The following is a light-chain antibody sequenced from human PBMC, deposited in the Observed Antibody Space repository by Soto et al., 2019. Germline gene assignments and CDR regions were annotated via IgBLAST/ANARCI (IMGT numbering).Light chain of an antibody. V-gene: IGLV2-8*01. CDR2: EVK. Sequence: QSALTQPPSASGSPGQSVTLSCTGTTGDICAFNYVAWYQQRPGKAPKLIIYEVKNRASGVPDRFSASKSGNAATLTVSGLQAEDEADYYCSSYAGKNKFVFGSGTKV. J-gene: IGLJ1*01. CDR3: SSYAGKNKFV. CDR1: TGDICAFNY.